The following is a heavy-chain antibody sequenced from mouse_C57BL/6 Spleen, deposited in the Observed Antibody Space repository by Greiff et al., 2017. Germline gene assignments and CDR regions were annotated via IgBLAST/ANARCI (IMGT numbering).Heavy chain of an antibody. CDR3: ARGYYGSIYYAMDD. CDR2: IDPSDSYT. CDR1: GYTFTSYW. D-gene: IGHD1-1*01. Sequence: QVQLQQPGAELVRPGTSVKLSCKASGYTFTSYWMHWVKQRPGQGLEWIGVIDPSDSYTNYNQKFKGKATLTVDTSSSTAYMQLSSLTSEDSAVYYCARGYYGSIYYAMDDWGQGTAVTVSS. J-gene: IGHJ4*01. V-gene: IGHV1-59*01.